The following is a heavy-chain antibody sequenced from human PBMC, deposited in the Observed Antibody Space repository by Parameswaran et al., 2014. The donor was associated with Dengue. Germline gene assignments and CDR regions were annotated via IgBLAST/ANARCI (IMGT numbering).Heavy chain of an antibody. D-gene: IGHD1-14*01. Sequence: PGKGLEWIGYIYYSGSTNYNPSLKSRVTISVDTSKNQFSLKLSSVTAADTAVYYCARDRNFGHYGMDVWGQGTTGTVSS. CDR3: ARDRNFGHYGMDV. J-gene: IGHJ6*02. CDR2: IYYSGST. V-gene: IGHV4-59*13.